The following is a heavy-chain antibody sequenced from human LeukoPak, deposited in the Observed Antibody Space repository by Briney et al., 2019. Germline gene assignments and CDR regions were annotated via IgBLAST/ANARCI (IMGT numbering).Heavy chain of an antibody. Sequence: ASVKVSCKASGYTFTGYYMHWVRQAPGQGLEWMGRINPNSGGTNYAQKFQGRVTRTRDTSISTAYMELSRLRSDDTAVYYCARVGETGTTSVDYWGQGTLVTVSS. D-gene: IGHD1-7*01. V-gene: IGHV1-2*06. J-gene: IGHJ4*02. CDR2: INPNSGGT. CDR1: GYTFTGYY. CDR3: ARVGETGTTSVDY.